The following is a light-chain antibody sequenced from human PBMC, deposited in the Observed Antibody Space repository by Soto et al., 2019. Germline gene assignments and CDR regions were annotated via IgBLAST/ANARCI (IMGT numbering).Light chain of an antibody. J-gene: IGKJ4*01. CDR3: QQRSNWPLT. CDR1: QSVSSY. CDR2: DAS. V-gene: IGKV3-11*01. Sequence: EIVLTQSPGTLSLSPKERATLSCRASQSVSSYLAWYQQKPGQAPRLLIYDASNRATGIQARFSGSGSGTDFTLTISSLEPEDFAVYYCQQRSNWPLTFGGGTKVDIK.